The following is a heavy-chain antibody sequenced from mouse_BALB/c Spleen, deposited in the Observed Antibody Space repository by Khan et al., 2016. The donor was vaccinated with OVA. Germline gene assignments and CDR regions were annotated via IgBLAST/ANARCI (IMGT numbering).Heavy chain of an antibody. D-gene: IGHD2-14*01. V-gene: IGHV3-8*02. Sequence: EVQLVESGPSLVKPSQTLSLTCSVTGDSITSGYWSWIRKFPGNKLEYMGYMIYTGYTDYNPSLISRIAITRHTSKNQYYLQLNSVTAEDTAAYYCARLTYRYSFAYWGQGTLVTVSA. CDR1: GDSITSGY. J-gene: IGHJ3*01. CDR3: ARLTYRYSFAY. CDR2: MIYTGYT.